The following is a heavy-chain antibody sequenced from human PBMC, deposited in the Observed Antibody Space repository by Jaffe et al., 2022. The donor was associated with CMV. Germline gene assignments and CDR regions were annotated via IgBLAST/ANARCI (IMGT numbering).Heavy chain of an antibody. CDR1: GGTFSSYA. J-gene: IGHJ4*02. CDR2: IIPILGIA. D-gene: IGHD4-17*01. Sequence: QVQLVQSGAEVKKPGSSVKVSCKASGGTFSSYAISWVRQAPGQGLEWMGRIIPILGIANYAQKFQGRVTITADKSTSTAYMELSSLRSEDTAVYYCARRGYGDQGCFDYWGQGTLVTVSS. V-gene: IGHV1-69*09. CDR3: ARRGYGDQGCFDY.